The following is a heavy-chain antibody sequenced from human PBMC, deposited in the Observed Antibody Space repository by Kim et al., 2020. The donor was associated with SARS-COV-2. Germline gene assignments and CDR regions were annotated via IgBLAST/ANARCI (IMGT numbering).Heavy chain of an antibody. CDR3: AKETYYYDSSTYYPFDL. D-gene: IGHD3-22*01. J-gene: IGHJ4*02. V-gene: IGHV3-30*02. Sequence: SVEGRFTISRDNSENTLYLQLNSLRPEDTAVYYCAKETYYYDSSTYYPFDLWGQGAQVTVSS.